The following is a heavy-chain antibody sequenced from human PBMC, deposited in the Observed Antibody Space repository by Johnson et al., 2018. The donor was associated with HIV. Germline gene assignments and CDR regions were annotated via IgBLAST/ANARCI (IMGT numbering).Heavy chain of an antibody. CDR3: ASGHMWSGF. Sequence: MLLVESGGGLVQPGGSLRLSCVVSGFTFKNYWMSWVRQAPGKGLEWVAYIRQDGSDKEYLDSVKGRFTIARDNAKNSLYLQMSSLRVEDTAVYYCASGHMWSGFWGQGTMVTVSS. CDR2: IRQDGSDK. CDR1: GFTFKNYW. V-gene: IGHV3-7*01. D-gene: IGHD3/OR15-3a*01. J-gene: IGHJ3*01.